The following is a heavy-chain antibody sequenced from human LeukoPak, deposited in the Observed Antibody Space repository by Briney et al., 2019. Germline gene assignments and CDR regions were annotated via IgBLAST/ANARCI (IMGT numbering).Heavy chain of an antibody. CDR3: AKGGSSGGFDY. CDR1: GFTFSSYG. V-gene: IGHV3-30*18. Sequence: GGSLRLSCAASGFTFSSYGMHWVRQAPGKGLEWVAVISYDGSNKYYADSVKGRFTVSRDNSKNTLYLQMNSLRAEDTAVYYCAKGGSSGGFDYWGQGTLVTVSS. D-gene: IGHD3-10*01. J-gene: IGHJ4*02. CDR2: ISYDGSNK.